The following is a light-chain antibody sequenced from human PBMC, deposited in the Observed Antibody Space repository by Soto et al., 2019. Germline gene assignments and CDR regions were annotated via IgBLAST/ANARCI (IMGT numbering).Light chain of an antibody. CDR2: DVG. CDR3: TSFTSSSSLDV. Sequence: QSVLTQPASVSGSPGQSITISCTGTSSDVGGYNYVSWYQQHPGKVPKLIIYDVGYRPSGVSNRFSGSKSGNTASLTISGLQDEDEADYYCTSFTSSSSLDVFGAGTKLTVL. CDR1: SSDVGGYNY. V-gene: IGLV2-14*01. J-gene: IGLJ1*01.